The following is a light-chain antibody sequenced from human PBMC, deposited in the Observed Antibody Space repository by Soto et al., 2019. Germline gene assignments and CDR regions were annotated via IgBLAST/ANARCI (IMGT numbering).Light chain of an antibody. CDR2: SVS. CDR3: LHHGSPLWT. V-gene: IGKV3-20*01. J-gene: IGKJ1*01. CDR1: QGVSRK. Sequence: IVLTQSPATPSLSPGERVTLCCRASQGVSRKLAWYQHKSGQAPRLLIYSVSSRATGIPDRFSGSGSGTDFTLTISRLEPEDFAMYYCLHHGSPLWTFGQGTKVDIK.